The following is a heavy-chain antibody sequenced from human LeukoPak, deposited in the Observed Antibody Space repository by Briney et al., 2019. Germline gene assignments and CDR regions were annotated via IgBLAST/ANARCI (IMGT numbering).Heavy chain of an antibody. CDR1: GGSISDSH. Sequence: SETLSLTCTVSGGSISDSHWSWIRQPPGKGLEWIGNIHTSGGSNYSPSLKSRVTISLDMSRNQFSLRLSSVTAADTSLYSCARHPGSGWSWFDPWGQGTLVTVSS. CDR3: ARHPGSGWSWFDP. V-gene: IGHV4-4*09. D-gene: IGHD6-19*01. J-gene: IGHJ5*02. CDR2: IHTSGGS.